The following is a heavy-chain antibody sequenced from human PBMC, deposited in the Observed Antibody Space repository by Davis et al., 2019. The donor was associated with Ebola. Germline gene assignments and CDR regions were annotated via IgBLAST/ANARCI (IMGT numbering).Heavy chain of an antibody. D-gene: IGHD7-27*01. V-gene: IGHV4-39*01. CDR2: IYYSGTT. CDR3: STGGGNWGSKDY. CDR1: GGSISSSSYY. Sequence: SETLSLTCTVSGGSISSSSYYWGWIRQPPGKGLEWIGTIYYSGTTYYNPSLKSRLTISVDTSKNQFSLKLSSVTAADTAVYYCSTGGGNWGSKDYWGQGTLVTVSS. J-gene: IGHJ4*02.